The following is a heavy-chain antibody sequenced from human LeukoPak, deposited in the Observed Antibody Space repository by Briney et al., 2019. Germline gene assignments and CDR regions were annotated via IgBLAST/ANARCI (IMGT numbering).Heavy chain of an antibody. V-gene: IGHV3-23*01. D-gene: IGHD4-17*01. CDR1: GFTFSTYA. CDR2: ISGIDDST. J-gene: IGHJ2*01. CDR3: AKPQHAVTTLDWYCDL. Sequence: PGGSLRLSCAASGFTFSTYAMNWVRQAPGKGLEWVSGISGIDDSTYYADSVKGRFTISRDNSKNTMYLQMNSLRAEDTAIYYWAKPQHAVTTLDWYCDLWGRGTLVTVSS.